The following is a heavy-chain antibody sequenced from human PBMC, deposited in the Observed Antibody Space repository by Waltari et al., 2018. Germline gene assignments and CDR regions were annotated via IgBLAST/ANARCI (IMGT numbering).Heavy chain of an antibody. D-gene: IGHD6-13*01. Sequence: QVQLVQSGAEVKKPGSSVTVSCKASGGTFSTYAISWVRRAPGQGLEWTGGIIPIFGTANNAQKFQGRVTITADESTSTAKMELRSLRSEETAMYYCARGYSSSWAYYYYGMDVWGQGTTVTVSS. CDR3: ARGYSSSWAYYYYGMDV. V-gene: IGHV1-69*01. J-gene: IGHJ6*02. CDR1: GGTFSTYA. CDR2: IIPIFGTA.